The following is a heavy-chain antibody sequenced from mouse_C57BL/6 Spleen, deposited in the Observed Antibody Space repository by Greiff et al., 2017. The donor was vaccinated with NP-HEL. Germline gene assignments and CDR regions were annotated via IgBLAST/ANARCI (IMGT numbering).Heavy chain of an antibody. D-gene: IGHD2-1*01. CDR3: ARDHGNYFDY. V-gene: IGHV5-4*01. Sequence: EVKLVESGGGLVKPGGSLKLSCAASGFTFSSYAMSWVRQTPEKRLEWVATISDGGSYTYYPDNVKGRFTISRDNAKNNLYLQMSHLKSEDTAMYYCARDHGNYFDYWGQGTTLTVSS. J-gene: IGHJ2*01. CDR1: GFTFSSYA. CDR2: ISDGGSYT.